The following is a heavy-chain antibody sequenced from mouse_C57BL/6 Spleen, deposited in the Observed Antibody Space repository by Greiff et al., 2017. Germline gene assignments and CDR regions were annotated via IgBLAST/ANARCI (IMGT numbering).Heavy chain of an antibody. V-gene: IGHV1-15*01. J-gene: IGHJ2*01. CDR1: GYTFTDYE. D-gene: IGHD2-3*01. Sequence: QVQLQRSGAELVRPGASVTLSCKASGYTFTDYEMHWVKQTPVHGLEWIGAIDPETGGTAYNQKFKGKAILTADKSSSTAYMELRSLTSEDSAVYYCTRRAIYDGYDDRFDYWGQGTTLTVSS. CDR2: IDPETGGT. CDR3: TRRAIYDGYDDRFDY.